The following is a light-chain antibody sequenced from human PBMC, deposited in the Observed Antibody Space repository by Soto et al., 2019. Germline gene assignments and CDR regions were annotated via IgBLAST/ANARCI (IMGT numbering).Light chain of an antibody. V-gene: IGKV3-15*01. Sequence: EIVLTQSPGTLSLSPGERATLSCRASQSVGSNYLAWYQQKPGQAPSLLIYGAFTRATGIPTRFSGTGSGTEFTLTISSLQSEDFALYYCQQYNDWPLTFGQGTKVDIK. CDR1: QSVGSN. CDR2: GAF. J-gene: IGKJ1*01. CDR3: QQYNDWPLT.